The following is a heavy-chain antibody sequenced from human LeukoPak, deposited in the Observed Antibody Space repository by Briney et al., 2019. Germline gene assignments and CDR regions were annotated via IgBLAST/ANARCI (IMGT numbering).Heavy chain of an antibody. V-gene: IGHV1-69*01. J-gene: IGHJ5*02. D-gene: IGHD1-26*01. CDR3: ARDHWEVGATTPWFDP. Sequence: SVKVSCKASGGTFSSYAISWVRQAPGQGLEWMGGIIPIFGTANYAQKFQGRVTITADESTSTACMELSSLRSEDTAVYYCARDHWEVGATTPWFDPWGQGTLVTVSS. CDR1: GGTFSSYA. CDR2: IIPIFGTA.